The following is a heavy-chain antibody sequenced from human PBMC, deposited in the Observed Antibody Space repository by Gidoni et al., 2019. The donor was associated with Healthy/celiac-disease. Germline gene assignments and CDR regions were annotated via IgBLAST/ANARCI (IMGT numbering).Heavy chain of an antibody. CDR1: GFTFSSYA. J-gene: IGHJ1*01. D-gene: IGHD3-9*01. CDR3: AKAPVRYFDWPPPAEYFQH. CDR2: ISGSGGST. Sequence: EVQLLESGGGLVQPGGSLRLSCAASGFTFSSYAMSWVRQAPGKGLEWVSAISGSGGSTYYADSVKGRFTISRDNSKNTLYLQMNSLRAEDTAVYYCAKAPVRYFDWPPPAEYFQHWGQGTLVTVSS. V-gene: IGHV3-23*01.